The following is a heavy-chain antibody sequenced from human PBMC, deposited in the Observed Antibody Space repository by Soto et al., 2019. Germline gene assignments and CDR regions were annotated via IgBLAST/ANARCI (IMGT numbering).Heavy chain of an antibody. CDR2: ISGSGGST. CDR1: GFTFSSYA. D-gene: IGHD3-3*01. Sequence: GGSLRLSCAASGFTFSSYAMSWVRQAPGKGLERVSAISGSGGSTYYADSVKGRFTISRDNSKNTLYLQMNSLRAEDTAVYYCAKAPYYDFWSGYYDYWGQGTLVTVSS. J-gene: IGHJ4*02. CDR3: AKAPYYDFWSGYYDY. V-gene: IGHV3-23*01.